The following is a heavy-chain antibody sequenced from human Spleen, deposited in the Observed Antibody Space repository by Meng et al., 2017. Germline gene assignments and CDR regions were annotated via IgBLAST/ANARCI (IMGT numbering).Heavy chain of an antibody. CDR2: ISPYNGNT. Sequence: QAQVVQSGTEVKKPGASVKASCKASGYTFTNYGITWVRQAPGQGLEWMGWISPYNGNTNYAQKLQGRVTMTTDTSTSTAYMELRSLRSDDTAVYYCARRDGYNYLDWYFDLWGRGTLVTVSS. J-gene: IGHJ2*01. CDR3: ARRDGYNYLDWYFDL. D-gene: IGHD5-24*01. V-gene: IGHV1-18*01. CDR1: GYTFTNYG.